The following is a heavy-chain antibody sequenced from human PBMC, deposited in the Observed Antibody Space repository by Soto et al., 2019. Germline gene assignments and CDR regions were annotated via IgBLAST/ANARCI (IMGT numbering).Heavy chain of an antibody. CDR3: ARFGSEGIAAAGTIDY. D-gene: IGHD6-13*01. V-gene: IGHV1-46*01. Sequence: ASVKVSCKASGYTFTSYYMHLVRQAPGQGLEWMGIINPSGGSTSYAQKFQGRVTMTRDTSTSTVYMELSSLRSEDTAVCYCARFGSEGIAAAGTIDYWGQGTLVTVSS. CDR1: GYTFTSYY. J-gene: IGHJ4*02. CDR2: INPSGGST.